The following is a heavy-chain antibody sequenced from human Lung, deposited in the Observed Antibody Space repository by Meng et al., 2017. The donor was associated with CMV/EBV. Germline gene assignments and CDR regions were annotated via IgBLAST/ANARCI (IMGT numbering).Heavy chain of an antibody. CDR1: GFAFTNYA. CDR3: AKIDRDDAFDI. J-gene: IGHJ3*02. Sequence: ESXKISXAASGFAFTNYAMSCVRQAPGKGLEWISTISGTGRSTYYADSVKGRFTISRDNSRDTMYMQMNSLRPEDTAIYYCAKIDRDDAFDIWGQGTRVTVSS. V-gene: IGHV3-23*01. CDR2: ISGTGRST. D-gene: IGHD3-22*01.